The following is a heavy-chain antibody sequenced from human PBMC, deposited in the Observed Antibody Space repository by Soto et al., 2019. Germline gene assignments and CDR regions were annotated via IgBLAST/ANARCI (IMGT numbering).Heavy chain of an antibody. CDR2: ISGSGGST. V-gene: IGHV3-23*01. CDR3: AKEGPDDILTGYYMGYYYYGMDV. CDR1: GFTFSSYA. Sequence: PGGSLRLSCAASGFTFSSYAMSWVRQAPGKGLEWVSAISGSGGSTYYADSVKGRFTISRDNSKNTLYLQMNSLRAEDTAVYYCAKEGPDDILTGYYMGYYYYGMDVWGQGTTVTVSS. D-gene: IGHD3-9*01. J-gene: IGHJ6*02.